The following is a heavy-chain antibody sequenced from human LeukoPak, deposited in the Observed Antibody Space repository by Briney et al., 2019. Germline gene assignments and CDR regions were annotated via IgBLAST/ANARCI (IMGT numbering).Heavy chain of an antibody. CDR1: GGTFSSYA. V-gene: IGHV1-69*04. Sequence: ASVTVSCKASGGTFSSYAISWVRQAPGQGLEWMGRIIPILGIANYAQKFQGRVTITADKSTSTAYMELSSLRSEDTAVYYCARDPAEMATLYYWGQGTLVTVSS. CDR2: IIPILGIA. J-gene: IGHJ4*02. D-gene: IGHD5-24*01. CDR3: ARDPAEMATLYY.